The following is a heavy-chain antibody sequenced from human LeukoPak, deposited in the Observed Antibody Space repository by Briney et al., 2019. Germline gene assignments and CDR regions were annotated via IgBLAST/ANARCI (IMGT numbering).Heavy chain of an antibody. V-gene: IGHV5-10-1*01. Sequence: GESLRISCKTSGYSFTNYWIGWVRQMPGKGLEWMGNIDPTDSYTNYSPSFQDHVTISADKSISTAYLQWSSLKASDTAMYYCARPSEDSSDDYWGQGTLVTVSS. CDR1: GYSFTNYW. CDR2: IDPTDSYT. J-gene: IGHJ4*02. CDR3: ARPSEDSSDDY. D-gene: IGHD3-22*01.